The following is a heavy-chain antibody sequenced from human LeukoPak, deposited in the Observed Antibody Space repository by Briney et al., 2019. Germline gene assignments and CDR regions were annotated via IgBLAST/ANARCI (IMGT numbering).Heavy chain of an antibody. D-gene: IGHD4-17*01. CDR2: IKQDGSEK. CDR3: ASLYDYGDYEAKDDAFDI. Sequence: GGSLRLSCAASGFTFSSYWMSWVRQAPGKGLEWVANIKQDGSEKYYVDSVKGRFTISRDNAKNSLYLQMNSLRAEDTAVYYCASLYDYGDYEAKDDAFDIWGQGTMVTVSS. CDR1: GFTFSSYW. V-gene: IGHV3-7*01. J-gene: IGHJ3*02.